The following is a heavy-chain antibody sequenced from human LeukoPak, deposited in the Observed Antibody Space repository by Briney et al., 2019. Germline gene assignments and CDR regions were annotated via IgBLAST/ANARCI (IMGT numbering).Heavy chain of an antibody. CDR3: ARRKAAAFGMDV. CDR1: GDSVSSNSAT. CDR2: TYYRSKWYN. J-gene: IGHJ6*02. V-gene: IGHV6-1*01. Sequence: SQTPSLTCAISGDSVSSNSATWNWIRQSPSRGLEWLGRTYYRSKWYNDYAVSMKSRITIKPDTSKNQFYLQLNSVTPEDTAVYYCARRKAAAFGMDVWGQGTTVTVSS. D-gene: IGHD6-13*01.